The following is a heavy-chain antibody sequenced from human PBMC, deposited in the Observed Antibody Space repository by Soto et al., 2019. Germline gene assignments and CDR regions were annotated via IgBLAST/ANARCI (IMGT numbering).Heavy chain of an antibody. CDR3: ARAGVVAAAMPSQLWWFDP. CDR1: GYTFTGYY. Sequence: QVQLVQSGAEVKKPGASVKVSCKASGYTFTGYYMHWVRQAPGQGLEWMGWINPNSGGTNYAQKFQGWVTMTRDTSISTAYMELSRLRSDDTAVYYCARAGVVAAAMPSQLWWFDPWGQGTLVTVSS. D-gene: IGHD2-2*01. V-gene: IGHV1-2*04. J-gene: IGHJ5*02. CDR2: INPNSGGT.